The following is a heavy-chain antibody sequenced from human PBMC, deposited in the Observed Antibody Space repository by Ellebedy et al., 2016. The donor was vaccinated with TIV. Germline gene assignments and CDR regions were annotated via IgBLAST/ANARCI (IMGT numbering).Heavy chain of an antibody. CDR3: ARGGRYFLDF. J-gene: IGHJ4*02. D-gene: IGHD5-12*01. Sequence: ASVKVSXKASGYSFTDFYVHWVRQAPGQGLEWMGWINPNTGGTKYAQKFQGWVTMTRDTSMTTSYMDVSRLTSDDTAIYYCARGGRYFLDFWGQGTLVTVSS. CDR2: INPNTGGT. V-gene: IGHV1-2*04. CDR1: GYSFTDFY.